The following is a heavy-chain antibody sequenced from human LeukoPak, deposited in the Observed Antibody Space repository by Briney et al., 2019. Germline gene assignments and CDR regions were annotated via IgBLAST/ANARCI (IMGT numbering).Heavy chain of an antibody. J-gene: IGHJ3*02. V-gene: IGHV1-69*05. D-gene: IGHD3-16*02. CDR3: ARWHTPARITFGGVIVRLSFDI. CDR1: GGTFSSYA. Sequence: ASVKVSCKASGGTFSSYAISWVRQAPGQGLEWMGGIIPIFGTANYAQKFQGRVTITTDESTSTAYMELSSLRSEDTAVYYCARWHTPARITFGGVIVRLSFDIWGQGTMVTVSS. CDR2: IIPIFGTA.